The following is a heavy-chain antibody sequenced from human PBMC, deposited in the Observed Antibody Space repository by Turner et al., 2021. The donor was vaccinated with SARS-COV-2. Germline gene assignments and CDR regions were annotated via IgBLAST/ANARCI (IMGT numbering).Heavy chain of an antibody. CDR1: GFTFSSYW. D-gene: IGHD2-2*01. V-gene: IGHV3-74*01. CDR2: INSDGSST. Sequence: EVQLVESGGGLVQPGGSLRRSCAASGFTFSSYWMHWVRQAPGKGLVWVSRINSDGSSTSYADSVKGRFTISRDNAKNTLYLQMNSLRAEDTAVYYCVREIIVVVPAADYWGQGTLVTVSS. J-gene: IGHJ4*02. CDR3: VREIIVVVPAADY.